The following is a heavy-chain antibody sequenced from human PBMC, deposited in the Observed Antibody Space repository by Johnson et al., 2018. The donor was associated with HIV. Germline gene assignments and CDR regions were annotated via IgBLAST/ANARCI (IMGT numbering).Heavy chain of an antibody. CDR1: GFTFSSYA. D-gene: IGHD3-22*01. J-gene: IGHJ3*02. CDR3: AKPKRIVVEEADAFDI. V-gene: IGHV3-23*04. Sequence: VLLVESGGGLVQPGRSLRLSCAASGFTFSSYAMSWVRQAPGKGLEWVSAISGSGGSTYYADSVKGRFTISRDNSKNTLYLQMNSLSAEDTAVYYCAKPKRIVVEEADAFDIWGQGTMVTVSS. CDR2: ISGSGGST.